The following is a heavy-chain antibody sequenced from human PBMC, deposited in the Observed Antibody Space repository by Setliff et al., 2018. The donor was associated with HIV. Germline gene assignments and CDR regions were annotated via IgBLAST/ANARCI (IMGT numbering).Heavy chain of an antibody. D-gene: IGHD3-3*01. V-gene: IGHV4-31*03. CDR2: IYYSGST. J-gene: IGHJ3*02. Sequence: SETLSLTCTVSGGSISSGGYYWSWIRQHPGKGLEWIGCIYYSGSTYYNPSLKSRVTISVDTSKNQFSLKLSSVTAADTAVYYCARAEGLIFGVEEGAFDIWGQGTMVTVSS. CDR3: ARAEGLIFGVEEGAFDI. CDR1: GGSISSGGYY.